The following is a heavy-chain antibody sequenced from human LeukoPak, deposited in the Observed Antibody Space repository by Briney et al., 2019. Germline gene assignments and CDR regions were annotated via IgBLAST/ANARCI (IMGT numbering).Heavy chain of an antibody. Sequence: ASVKVSCKASGYTFTGYYMHWVRQAPGQGLEWMGWINPNSGGTNYAQKFQGRVTMTRDTSISTAYMELSRLRSDDTAVYYCARGYYLVSYYFDYWGQGTLVTVSS. J-gene: IGHJ4*02. D-gene: IGHD2/OR15-2a*01. CDR1: GYTFTGYY. V-gene: IGHV1-2*02. CDR2: INPNSGGT. CDR3: ARGYYLVSYYFDY.